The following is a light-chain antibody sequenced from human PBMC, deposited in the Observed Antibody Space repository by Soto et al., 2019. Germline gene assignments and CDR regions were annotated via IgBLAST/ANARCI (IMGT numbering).Light chain of an antibody. Sequence: EIVLMQSPRTLSLSPGERATLSCRASQSFSSSYLAWYQQKPGQAPRLLIYGASSRATGIPDRFSGSGSGTDFTLTISRLESEDSAVYYCQQYGSSPRTFGQGTRLEIK. CDR1: QSFSSSY. J-gene: IGKJ5*01. CDR2: GAS. V-gene: IGKV3-20*01. CDR3: QQYGSSPRT.